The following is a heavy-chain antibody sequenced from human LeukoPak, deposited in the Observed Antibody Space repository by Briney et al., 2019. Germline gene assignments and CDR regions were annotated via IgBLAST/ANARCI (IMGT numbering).Heavy chain of an antibody. CDR1: GFTFSSYA. D-gene: IGHD2-2*01. Sequence: PGGSLRLSCAASGFTFSSYAMHWVRQAPGKGLEWVAVISYDGSNKYYADSVKGRFTISRDNSKNTLYLQMNSLRAEDTAVYYCAKGNDLGYCSSTSCYRHYYYMDVWGKGTTVTVSS. J-gene: IGHJ6*03. V-gene: IGHV3-30*04. CDR2: ISYDGSNK. CDR3: AKGNDLGYCSSTSCYRHYYYMDV.